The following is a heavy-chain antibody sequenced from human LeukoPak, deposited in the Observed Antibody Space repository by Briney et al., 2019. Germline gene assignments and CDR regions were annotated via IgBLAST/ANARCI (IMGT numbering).Heavy chain of an antibody. V-gene: IGHV5-51*01. CDR2: IYPGDSAT. J-gene: IGHJ4*02. CDR3: ARRSVGVTGSGWYGLY. D-gene: IGHD6-19*01. CDR1: GYSFTSDW. Sequence: GASLQISCKASGYSFTSDWIGWVRPTPGKGREWMGIIYPGDSATRYSPSFQGQVTISADKSISTAFLQWSSLKASDTAIYYCARRSVGVTGSGWYGLYWGQGALVTVSS.